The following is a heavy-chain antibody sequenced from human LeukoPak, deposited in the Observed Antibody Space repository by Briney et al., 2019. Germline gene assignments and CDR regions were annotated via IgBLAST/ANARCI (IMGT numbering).Heavy chain of an antibody. CDR3: ASGGYDYVWGSYRSHAFDI. Sequence: NPSQTLSLTCAVSGGSISSGGYSWSWIRQPPGKGLEWIGYIYHSGSTYYNPSLKSRVTISVDRSKNQFSLKLSSVTAADTAVYYCASGGYDYVWGSYRSHAFDIRGQGTMVTVSS. CDR2: IYHSGST. V-gene: IGHV4-30-2*01. D-gene: IGHD3-16*02. CDR1: GGSISSGGYS. J-gene: IGHJ3*02.